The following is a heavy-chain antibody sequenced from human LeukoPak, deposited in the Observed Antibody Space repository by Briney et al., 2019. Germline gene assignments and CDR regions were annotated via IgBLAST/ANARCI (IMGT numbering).Heavy chain of an antibody. J-gene: IGHJ4*02. D-gene: IGHD5-24*01. CDR3: TRERRDGYKVYFDY. CDR1: GGSISNYH. V-gene: IGHV4-59*01. Sequence: PSETLSLTCTVSGGSISNYHWSWIRQPPGKGLEWIGYIYYTGSTNYNPSLKSRVTISVDTSKNQFSLRLSSVTAADTAVYYCTRERRDGYKVYFDYWGQGTLVTVSS. CDR2: IYYTGST.